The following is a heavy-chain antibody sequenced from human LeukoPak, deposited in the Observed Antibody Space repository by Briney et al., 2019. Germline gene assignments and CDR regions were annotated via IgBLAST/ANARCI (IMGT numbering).Heavy chain of an antibody. D-gene: IGHD1-26*01. Sequence: ASVKASCKASGYTFTSYGISWVRQAPGQGLEWMGWISAYNGNTNYAQKLQGRVTMTTDTSTSTAYLELRSLKSDDTAMYYCARGRYSGSYTLFDYWGQGILVTVSS. V-gene: IGHV1-18*01. J-gene: IGHJ4*02. CDR3: ARGRYSGSYTLFDY. CDR2: ISAYNGNT. CDR1: GYTFTSYG.